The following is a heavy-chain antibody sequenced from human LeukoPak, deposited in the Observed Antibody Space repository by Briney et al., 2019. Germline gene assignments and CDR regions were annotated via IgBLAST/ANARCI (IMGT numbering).Heavy chain of an antibody. J-gene: IGHJ4*02. CDR3: ARAAYDSSGYLTL. Sequence: GGSLRLSCAASGFTFSSYGMHWVRQAPGKGLEWVAVIWYDGSNKYYADSVKGRFTISRDNSKNTLYLQMNSLRAEDTAVYYCARAAYDSSGYLTLWGQGTLVTVSS. V-gene: IGHV3-33*01. D-gene: IGHD3-22*01. CDR1: GFTFSSYG. CDR2: IWYDGSNK.